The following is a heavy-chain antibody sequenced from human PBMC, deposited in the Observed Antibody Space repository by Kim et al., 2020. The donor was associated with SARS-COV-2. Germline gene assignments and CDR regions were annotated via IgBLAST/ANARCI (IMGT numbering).Heavy chain of an antibody. Sequence: SGPTLVNPTHTLTLTCTFSVFSLSTSGVGVVWFRQPPGIALYWLALIYLVDVKRSSPSLKSRLTNTKDTSKNQVFLTMTNMDPVDTATYYCAHRGSGCTRGYFDYWGQGPLVTVSS. CDR3: AHRGSGCTRGYFDY. V-gene: IGHV2-5*02. CDR1: VFSLSTSGVG. D-gene: IGHD6-19*01. CDR2: IYLVDVK. J-gene: IGHJ4*02.